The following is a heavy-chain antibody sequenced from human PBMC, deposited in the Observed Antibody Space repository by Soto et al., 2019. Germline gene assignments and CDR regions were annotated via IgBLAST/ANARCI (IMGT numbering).Heavy chain of an antibody. D-gene: IGHD3-10*01. V-gene: IGHV5-51*01. J-gene: IGHJ5*02. CDR3: ARSSGLHNWFDP. CDR1: GYAFTSSW. Sequence: GESLKISCRGSGYAFTSSWIAWVRHKPGQGLEWMGIIYPGDGDTKYSPSFQGQVTISADKYIRTAYLQWSSLKASDTAVYYCARSSGLHNWFDPWGQGTLVTVSS. CDR2: IYPGDGDT.